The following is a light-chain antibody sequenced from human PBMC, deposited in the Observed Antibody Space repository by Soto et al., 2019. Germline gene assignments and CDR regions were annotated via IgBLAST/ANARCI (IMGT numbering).Light chain of an antibody. CDR3: SSYTTDRTPV. V-gene: IGLV2-14*01. J-gene: IGLJ2*01. Sequence: SALTQPASLSWSPGQSLTISCTGTSGDVGRYDSVSWYKHRPGKAPELIIFSDRFSGSKSGNTASLTISGLQAEDEADYYCSSYTTDRTPVFGGGTKVTVL. CDR1: SGDVGRYDS.